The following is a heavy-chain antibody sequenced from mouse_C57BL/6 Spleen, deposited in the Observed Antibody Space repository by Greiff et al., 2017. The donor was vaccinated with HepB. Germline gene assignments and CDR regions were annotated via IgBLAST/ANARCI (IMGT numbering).Heavy chain of an antibody. D-gene: IGHD2-1*01. Sequence: EVQGVESGGGLVQPKGSLKLSCAASGFTFNTYAMHWVRQAPGKGLEWVARIRSKSSNYATYYADSVKDRFTISRDDSQSMLYLQMNNLKTEDTAMYYCVREGDYGNPFDYWGQGTTLTVSS. CDR2: IRSKSSNYAT. V-gene: IGHV10-3*01. J-gene: IGHJ2*01. CDR1: GFTFNTYA. CDR3: VREGDYGNPFDY.